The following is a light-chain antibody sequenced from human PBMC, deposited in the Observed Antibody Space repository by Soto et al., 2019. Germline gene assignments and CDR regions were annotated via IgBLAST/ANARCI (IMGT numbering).Light chain of an antibody. V-gene: IGLV2-14*01. CDR2: DVN. CDR3: CSYTSTSTLV. Sequence: QSALTQPASVSGSPGQSITISCTGTSSDVGGYNFVSWYQQHPGKAPKIMIYDVNNRPSGVAHRFSGSNSGNTASLTISGLQADDEAEYYCCSYTSTSTLVFGSGTKLTVL. CDR1: SSDVGGYNF. J-gene: IGLJ1*01.